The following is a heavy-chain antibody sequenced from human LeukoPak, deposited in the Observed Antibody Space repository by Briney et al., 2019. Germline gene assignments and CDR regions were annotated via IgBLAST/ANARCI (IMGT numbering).Heavy chain of an antibody. J-gene: IGHJ4*02. Sequence: GGSLRLSCAASGFTFSSYWMSWVRQAPGKGLEWVANIKQDGSEKYYVDSVKGRFTISRDNAKNSLYLQMNSLRAEDTAVYYCPKTGYSSSWFLFDYWGQGTLVTVSS. V-gene: IGHV3-7*01. CDR1: GFTFSSYW. CDR2: IKQDGSEK. D-gene: IGHD6-13*01. CDR3: PKTGYSSSWFLFDY.